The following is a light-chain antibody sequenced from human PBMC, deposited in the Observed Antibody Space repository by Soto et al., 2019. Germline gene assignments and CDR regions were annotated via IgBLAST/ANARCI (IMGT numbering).Light chain of an antibody. CDR2: AAS. CDR3: QQSYTRT. CDR1: QGIRND. J-gene: IGKJ1*01. Sequence: DIQMTQSPSSLSASVGDRVSITCRASQGIRNDLGWYQQKPGKAPKVLIFAASRLQSGVPSRFSGSGSGTDFTLTISSLQPEDFATYYCQQSYTRTFGQGTKVDNK. V-gene: IGKV1-39*01.